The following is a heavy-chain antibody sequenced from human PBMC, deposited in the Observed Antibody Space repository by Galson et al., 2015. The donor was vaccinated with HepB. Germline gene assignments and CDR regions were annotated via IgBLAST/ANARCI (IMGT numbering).Heavy chain of an antibody. D-gene: IGHD3-10*01. J-gene: IGHJ3*02. CDR2: ISPTSWTI. CDR3: TRDSRRVNDHDSCDI. CDR1: GFTFSNYS. Sequence: SLRLSCATSGFTFSNYSMNWVRQAPGKGLEWVSSISPTSWTIYQADSVKGRFTISRDTSKSSVYLQMSSLRPEDTGVYYCTRDSRRVNDHDSCDIWGRGTMVTVSS. V-gene: IGHV3-48*01.